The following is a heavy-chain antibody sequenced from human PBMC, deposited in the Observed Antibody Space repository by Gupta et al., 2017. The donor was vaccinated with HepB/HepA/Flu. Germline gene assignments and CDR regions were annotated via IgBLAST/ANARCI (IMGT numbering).Heavy chain of an antibody. Sequence: QVQLQQWGAGLLKPSETLSLTCAVYGGSFSGYYWSWIRQPPGKGLEWIGEINHSGSTNYNPSLKSRVTISVDTSKNQFSLKLSSVNAADTAVYYCARGRQQLADFDYWGQGTLVTVSS. CDR1: GGSFSGYY. CDR3: ARGRQQLADFDY. V-gene: IGHV4-34*01. J-gene: IGHJ4*02. D-gene: IGHD6-13*01. CDR2: INHSGST.